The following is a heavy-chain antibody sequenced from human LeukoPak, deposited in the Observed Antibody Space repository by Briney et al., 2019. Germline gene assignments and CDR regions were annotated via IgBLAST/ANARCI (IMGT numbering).Heavy chain of an antibody. CDR3: ARHYPSIVVGPAAMMRGAFDP. V-gene: IGHV4-39*01. Sequence: PSETLSLTCTVSGGSISSSSYYWGWIRQPPGKGLEWIGSIYYSGSTYYNPSLKSRVTISVDTSKNQFSLKLSSVTAADTAVYYCARHYPSIVVGPAAMMRGAFDPWGQGTLVTVSS. CDR2: IYYSGST. D-gene: IGHD2-2*01. CDR1: GGSISSSSYY. J-gene: IGHJ5*02.